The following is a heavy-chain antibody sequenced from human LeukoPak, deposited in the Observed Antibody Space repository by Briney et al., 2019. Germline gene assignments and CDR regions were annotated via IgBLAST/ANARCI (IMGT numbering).Heavy chain of an antibody. D-gene: IGHD3-10*01. V-gene: IGHV4-61*03. Sequence: PSETLSLTCTVSGYSISSGYYWGWIRPPPGKGLEWMGYIYYTGRTDYNPSLKRRVTISGDTPKHRLHLNLNSVTSADTAVYCSRGGYYGSGNDFRFDPWGQGTLVTVSS. J-gene: IGHJ5*02. CDR3: SRGGYYGSGNDFRFDP. CDR1: GYSISSGYY. CDR2: IYYTGRT.